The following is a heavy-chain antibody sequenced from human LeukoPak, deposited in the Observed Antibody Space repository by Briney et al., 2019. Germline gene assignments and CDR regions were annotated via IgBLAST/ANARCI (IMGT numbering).Heavy chain of an antibody. CDR1: GYTFTSYG. V-gene: IGHV1-18*01. CDR3: ARDPMVRGVITRKNWFDP. D-gene: IGHD3-10*01. CDR2: ISAYNGNT. J-gene: IGHJ5*02. Sequence: ASVEVSCKASGYTFTSYGISWVRQAPGQGLEWMGWISAYNGNTNYAQKLQGRVTMTTDTSTSTAYMELRSLRSDDTAVYYCARDPMVRGVITRKNWFDPWGQGTLVTVPS.